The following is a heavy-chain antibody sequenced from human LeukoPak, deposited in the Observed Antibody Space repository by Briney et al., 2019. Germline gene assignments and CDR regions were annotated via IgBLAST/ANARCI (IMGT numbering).Heavy chain of an antibody. V-gene: IGHV3-23*01. J-gene: IGHJ4*02. Sequence: PGGSLRLSCAASGCTFSSYAMSWVRQAPGTGLEWVSSISGSGDNTYYADSVKDRFSISRDNSKTTVSLQMNSLRAEDAAVYYCSKVRVTEVTSAAIYWGQGTLVTVSS. CDR2: ISGSGDNT. D-gene: IGHD4-17*01. CDR1: GCTFSSYA. CDR3: SKVRVTEVTSAAIY.